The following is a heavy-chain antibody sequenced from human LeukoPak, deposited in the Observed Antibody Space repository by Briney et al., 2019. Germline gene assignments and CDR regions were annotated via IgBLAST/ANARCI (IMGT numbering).Heavy chain of an antibody. D-gene: IGHD2-2*01. Sequence: ASVRVSCKASGYTFTSYYMHWVRPTPGPGLEWMGIINPSGGITSYAQKFQGRVTMTMDMSTSRVYMELSSLRSDDTDVYYCARATILLSCLDYWGQGTLVTVSS. CDR1: GYTFTSYY. CDR3: ARATILLSCLDY. J-gene: IGHJ4*02. CDR2: INPSGGIT. V-gene: IGHV1-46*01.